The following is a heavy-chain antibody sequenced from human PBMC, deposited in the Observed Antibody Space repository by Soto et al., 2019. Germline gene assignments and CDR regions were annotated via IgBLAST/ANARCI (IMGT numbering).Heavy chain of an antibody. CDR1: GFTFNDYY. J-gene: IGHJ2*01. CDR2: ISNTGTTI. CDR3: AREHCSRSNCYPRWYFDL. Sequence: QVQLVESGGGLVKPGGSLRLSCTASGFTFNDYYMNWFRQAPGKGLEWISYISNTGTTIYYADSVKGRFTISRDTSKNSLFLQRNSLRGEDTALYYCAREHCSRSNCYPRWYFDLWGRGNMVTVSS. V-gene: IGHV3-11*01. D-gene: IGHD2-2*01.